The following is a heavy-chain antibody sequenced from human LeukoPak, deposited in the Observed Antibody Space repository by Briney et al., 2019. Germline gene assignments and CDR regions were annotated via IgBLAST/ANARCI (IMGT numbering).Heavy chain of an antibody. CDR2: INSDGSEG. V-gene: IGHV3-7*03. CDR3: ARSSYSSSSSV. D-gene: IGHD6-6*01. Sequence: GGSLRLSCAVSGFTFGGFWMSWSRQAPGKGLEWVASINSDGSEGYYADVVRGRFTISRDNAKNSLYLQINSLRAEDTAVYYCARSSYSSSSSVWGQGTMVTVSS. J-gene: IGHJ3*01. CDR1: GFTFGGFW.